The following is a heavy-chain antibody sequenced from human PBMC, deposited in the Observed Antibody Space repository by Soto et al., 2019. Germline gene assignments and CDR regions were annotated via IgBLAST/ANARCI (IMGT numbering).Heavy chain of an antibody. CDR2: IYLGDSDT. D-gene: IGHD2-15*01. CDR3: ARLALGVVVNAPFDY. CDR1: GYTFSSYW. J-gene: IGHJ4*02. Sequence: PGESLKISCKGSGYTFSSYWIGWVRQMPGKGLEWMGIIYLGDSDTTYSPSFQGQVTISADTSISTAHLQWTSLKASDTAMYYCARLALGVVVNAPFDYWGQGTMVTVS. V-gene: IGHV5-51*01.